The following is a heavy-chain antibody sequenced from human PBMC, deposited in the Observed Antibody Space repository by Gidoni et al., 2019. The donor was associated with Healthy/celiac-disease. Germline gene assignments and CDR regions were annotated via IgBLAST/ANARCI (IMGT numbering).Heavy chain of an antibody. CDR3: ARVGFDP. CDR2: ISYDGSNK. J-gene: IGHJ5*02. Sequence: QVQLVESGGGVVQPGRSLRLSCAASGFTFRRYAMHWVRQAPGKGLEWVAVISYDGSNKYYADSVKGRFTISRDNSKNTLYLQMNSLRAEDTAVYYCARVGFDPWGQGTLVTVSS. CDR1: GFTFRRYA. V-gene: IGHV3-30-3*01.